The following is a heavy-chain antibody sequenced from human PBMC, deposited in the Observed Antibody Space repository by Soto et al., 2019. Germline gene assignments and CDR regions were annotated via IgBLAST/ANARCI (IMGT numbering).Heavy chain of an antibody. CDR1: GFTLSNYD. V-gene: IGHV3-13*01. J-gene: IGHJ2*01. CDR2: IDIAGDT. CDR3: ARAARWLQARYFDL. Sequence: EVQLLESGGGLVQPGGSLRLSCAASGFTLSNYDIHWVRQVTGKGLEWVSAIDIAGDTYYPDSVKGRFTISRESARNSVYLQMNSLTAGDTAVYYCARAARWLQARYFDLWGRGTLVTVSS. D-gene: IGHD5-12*01.